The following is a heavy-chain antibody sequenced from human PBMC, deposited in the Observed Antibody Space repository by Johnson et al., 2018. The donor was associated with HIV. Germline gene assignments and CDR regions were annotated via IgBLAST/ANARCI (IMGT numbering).Heavy chain of an antibody. D-gene: IGHD5-12*01. CDR3: ARGQTAYSGYDVPLDI. J-gene: IGHJ3*02. CDR1: GFTVSSYW. V-gene: IGHV3-7*01. Sequence: EVQLVESGGGVVQPGRSLRLSCAASGFTVSSYWMSWVRQAPGKGLEWVANIKQDGSEIYLVDSVKGRFTISRDNANSSLYLQMNSLRVEDTAVYYCARGQTAYSGYDVPLDIWGQGTMVTVSS. CDR2: IKQDGSEI.